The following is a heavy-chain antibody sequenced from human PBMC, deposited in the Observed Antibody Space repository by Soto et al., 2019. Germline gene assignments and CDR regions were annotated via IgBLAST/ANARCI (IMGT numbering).Heavy chain of an antibody. CDR1: GGSISSSSYY. V-gene: IGHV4-39*01. D-gene: IGHD3-9*01. CDR2: IYYSGST. CDR3: ARHADYYDILSGGGPFDY. J-gene: IGHJ4*02. Sequence: QLQLQESGPGLVKPSETLSLTCTVSGGSISSSSYYWGWIRQPPGKGLEWIGSIYYSGSTYYNPSLKSRVTISVDRSKNQFSLKLSSVTAADTAVYYCARHADYYDILSGGGPFDYWGQGTLVTVSS.